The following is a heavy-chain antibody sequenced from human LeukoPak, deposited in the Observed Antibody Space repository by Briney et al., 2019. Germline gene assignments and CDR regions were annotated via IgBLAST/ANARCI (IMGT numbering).Heavy chain of an antibody. CDR2: ISGNGDTT. CDR3: VKSALNYGANGFDP. J-gene: IGHJ5*02. Sequence: GGSLRLSCSASGFTFSSFAMHWVRQAPGKGLDYISSISGNGDTTYYADSVKGRFTISRDNSKNTLYLQMSSLRAEDTAVYCCVKSALNYGANGFDPWGQGTLVTVSS. V-gene: IGHV3-64D*09. D-gene: IGHD4/OR15-4a*01. CDR1: GFTFSSFA.